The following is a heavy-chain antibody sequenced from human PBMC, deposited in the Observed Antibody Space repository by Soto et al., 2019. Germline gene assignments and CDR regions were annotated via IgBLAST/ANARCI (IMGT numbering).Heavy chain of an antibody. D-gene: IGHD3-9*01. CDR1: GFTFSGYG. J-gene: IGHJ6*02. Sequence: GGSLRLSCAASGFTFSGYGMRWVRQAPGKGLEWVAVIWYDGSNKYYADSVKGRFTISRDNSKNTLYLQMNSLRAEDTAVYYCARDPGNYDILTGYYYYYGMDVWGQGTTVTVSS. V-gene: IGHV3-33*01. CDR3: ARDPGNYDILTGYYYYYGMDV. CDR2: IWYDGSNK.